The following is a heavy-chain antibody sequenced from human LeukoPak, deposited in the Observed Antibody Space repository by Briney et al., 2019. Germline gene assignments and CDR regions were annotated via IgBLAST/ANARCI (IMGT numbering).Heavy chain of an antibody. Sequence: SETLSLTCTVSAGSISSSSYYWGWIRQPPGKGLEWIGSIYYSGSTYYNPSLKSRVTISVDTSKNQFSLKLSSVTAADTAVYYCARHSRIQLWLSNWFDPWGQGTLVTVSS. V-gene: IGHV4-39*01. CDR1: AGSISSSSYY. CDR3: ARHSRIQLWLSNWFDP. CDR2: IYYSGST. J-gene: IGHJ5*02. D-gene: IGHD5-18*01.